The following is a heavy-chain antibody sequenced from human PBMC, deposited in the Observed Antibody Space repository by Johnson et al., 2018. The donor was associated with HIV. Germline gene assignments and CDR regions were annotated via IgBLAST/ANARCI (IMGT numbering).Heavy chain of an antibody. D-gene: IGHD1-26*01. Sequence: QVQLVESGGGVVQPGRSLRLSCAASGFTFSSYAMHWVRQAPGKGLEWVAVISYDGSNKYYADSVTGRFTISRDNSKNPRYLQMNSLRAEDTAVYYCAREWELLGSAFDIWGQGTMVTVSS. CDR3: AREWELLGSAFDI. CDR2: ISYDGSNK. CDR1: GFTFSSYA. J-gene: IGHJ3*02. V-gene: IGHV3-30-3*01.